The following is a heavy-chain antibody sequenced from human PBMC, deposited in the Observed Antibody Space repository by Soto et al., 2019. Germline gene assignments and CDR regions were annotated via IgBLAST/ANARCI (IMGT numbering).Heavy chain of an antibody. CDR1: GFTFSNHA. CDR2: TGTSGRTR. Sequence: EVQLLESGGDLVQSGGSLRLSCVASGFTFSNHAMSWVRQAPGKGLEWVSTTGTSGRTRYYADSVKGRFTIARDNSRNTLFLQMNSLRVEETAVYCCAKSTLRGLEQEGPWGQGNLVTVSS. CDR3: AKSTLRGLEQEGP. V-gene: IGHV3-23*01. D-gene: IGHD6-19*01. J-gene: IGHJ5*02.